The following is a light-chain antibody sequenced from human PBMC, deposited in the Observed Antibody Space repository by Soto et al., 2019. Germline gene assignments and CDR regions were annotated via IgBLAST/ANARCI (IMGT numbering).Light chain of an antibody. CDR3: SSYTSSSTV. CDR2: DVS. CDR1: SSDVGGYNY. V-gene: IGLV2-14*01. J-gene: IGLJ2*01. Sequence: QSALTQPASVSGSPGQSITISCPGTSSDVGGYNYVSWYQQHPGKAPKLMIYDVSNRPSGVSNRFSGSKSGNTASLTISGLQAEDEADYYCSSYTSSSTVFGGGTQLTVL.